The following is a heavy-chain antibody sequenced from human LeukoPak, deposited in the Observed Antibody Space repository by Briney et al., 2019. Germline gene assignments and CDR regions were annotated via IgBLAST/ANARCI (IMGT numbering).Heavy chain of an antibody. CDR3: ARIEDYGGNSVNY. D-gene: IGHD4-23*01. V-gene: IGHV4-30-4*02. Sequence: SSETLSLTCTVSGGSISSGDYYWSWIRQPPGKGLEWIGYIYYSGSTYYNPSLKSRVTISVDTSKNQFSLKLSSVTAADTAVYYCARIEDYGGNSVNYWGQGTLVTVSS. CDR2: IYYSGST. CDR1: GGSISSGDYY. J-gene: IGHJ4*02.